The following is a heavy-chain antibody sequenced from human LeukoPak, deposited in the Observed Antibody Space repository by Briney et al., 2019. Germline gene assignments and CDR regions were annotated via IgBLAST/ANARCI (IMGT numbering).Heavy chain of an antibody. CDR2: ISYDGSNK. Sequence: PGGSLRLSCAASGFTFSSYGMHWVRQAPGKGLEWVAVISYDGSNKYYADSVKGRFTISRDNSKNTLYLQMNSLRAEDTAVYYCAKDLYSSSWYFPGYWGQGTLVTVSS. D-gene: IGHD6-13*01. CDR3: AKDLYSSSWYFPGY. V-gene: IGHV3-30*18. CDR1: GFTFSSYG. J-gene: IGHJ4*02.